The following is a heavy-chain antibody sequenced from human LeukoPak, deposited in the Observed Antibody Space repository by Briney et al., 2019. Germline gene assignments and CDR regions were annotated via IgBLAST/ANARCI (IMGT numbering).Heavy chain of an antibody. CDR2: IFTDGTTT. V-gene: IGHV3-74*01. D-gene: IGHD2-21*02. CDR1: EFNFFSYG. CDR3: ARELPREVTLDY. Sequence: PGGSLRLSCVASEFNFFSYGMQWVRQAPGKGLVWVSRIFTDGTTTSYADSVKGRFTISRDNAKNTLYLRMNSLRAEDTAVYYCARELPREVTLDYWGQGTLVTVSP. J-gene: IGHJ4*01.